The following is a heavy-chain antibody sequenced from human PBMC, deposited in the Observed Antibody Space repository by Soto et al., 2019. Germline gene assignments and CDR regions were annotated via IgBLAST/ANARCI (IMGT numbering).Heavy chain of an antibody. CDR2: ISAYNGNT. CDR1: GYTFTSYG. CDR3: ARARYCSSTSCYDYYYYMDV. D-gene: IGHD2-2*01. V-gene: IGHV1-18*01. J-gene: IGHJ6*03. Sequence: GASVKVSCKASGYTFTSYGISWVRQAPGQGLEWMGWISAYNGNTNYAQKLQGRVTMTTDTSTSTAYMELRSLRSDDTAMYYCARARYCSSTSCYDYYYYMDVWGKGTTVTVSS.